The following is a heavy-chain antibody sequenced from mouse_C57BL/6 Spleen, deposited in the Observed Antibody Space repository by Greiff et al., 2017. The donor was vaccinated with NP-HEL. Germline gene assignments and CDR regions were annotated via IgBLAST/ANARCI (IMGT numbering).Heavy chain of an antibody. CDR2: INYDGSST. CDR1: GFTFSDYY. CDR3: ARDNYGSDFDY. J-gene: IGHJ2*01. Sequence: EVQRVESEGGLVQPGSSMKLSCTASGFTFSDYYMAWVRQVPEKGLEWVANINYDGSSTYYLDSLKSRFIISRDNAKNILYLQMSSLKSEDTATYYCARDNYGSDFDYWGQGTTLTVSS. V-gene: IGHV5-16*01. D-gene: IGHD1-1*01.